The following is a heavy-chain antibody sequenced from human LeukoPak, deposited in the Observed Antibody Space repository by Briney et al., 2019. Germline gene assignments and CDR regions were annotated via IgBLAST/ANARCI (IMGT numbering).Heavy chain of an antibody. CDR1: GFTFSSYA. J-gene: IGHJ4*02. V-gene: IGHV3-23*01. CDR2: ISGSGGST. Sequence: GGSLRLSCAASGFTFSSYAMSWVRQAPGKGLEWVSAISGSGGSTYYADSVKGRFTISRDNSKNTLYLQMNSLRAEDTAVYYCAKDDRYEDYDSSGYSFDYWGQGTLVTVSS. D-gene: IGHD3-22*01. CDR3: AKDDRYEDYDSSGYSFDY.